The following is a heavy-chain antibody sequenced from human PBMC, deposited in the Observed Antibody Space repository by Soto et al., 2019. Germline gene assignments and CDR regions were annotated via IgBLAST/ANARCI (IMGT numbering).Heavy chain of an antibody. D-gene: IGHD3-3*01. V-gene: IGHV3-7*01. CDR1: GFTFSDNG. CDR3: SRHEDKVNNYPLLEAFEI. Sequence: GGSLRLSCAASGFTFSDNGMHWVRQAPGKGLEWVANIKQDGSEKYYVDSVKGRFTISRDNAKNSLYLQMNSLRAEDTAVYYCSRHEDKVNNYPLLEAFEIWGQGTMGT. J-gene: IGHJ3*02. CDR2: IKQDGSEK.